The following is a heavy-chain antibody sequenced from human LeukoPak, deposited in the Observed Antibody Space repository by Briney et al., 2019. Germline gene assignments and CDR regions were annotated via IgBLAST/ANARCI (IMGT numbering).Heavy chain of an antibody. Sequence: PSETLSLTCTVSGGSLSSYHWSWIRQPPGKGLEWIGNIYYSGSTNYNPSLKSRVTISLDTSKDQFSLKLSSVTAADTAVYYCARDEVRFPRVFQHWGQGTLVTVSS. D-gene: IGHD3-10*01. CDR1: GGSLSSYH. CDR2: IYYSGST. J-gene: IGHJ1*01. V-gene: IGHV4-59*13. CDR3: ARDEVRFPRVFQH.